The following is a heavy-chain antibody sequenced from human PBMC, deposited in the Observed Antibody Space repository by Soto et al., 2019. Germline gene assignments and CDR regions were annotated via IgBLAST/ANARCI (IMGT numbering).Heavy chain of an antibody. J-gene: IGHJ4*02. D-gene: IGHD3-9*01. CDR1: GGSISSSSHY. V-gene: IGHV4-39*01. CDR3: ARRESYDILTGYYHFDY. Sequence: QLQLQESGPGLVKPSETLSLTCTVSGGSISSSSHYWGWIRQPPGKGLEWIGSVYYSGSTYYNPSLKSRLTISVDTSKNQFSLKLSSVTAADTAVYYCARRESYDILTGYYHFDYWGQGTLVTVSS. CDR2: VYYSGST.